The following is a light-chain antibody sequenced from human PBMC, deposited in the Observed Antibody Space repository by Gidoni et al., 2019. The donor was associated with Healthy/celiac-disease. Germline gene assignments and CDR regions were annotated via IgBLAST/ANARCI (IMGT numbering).Light chain of an antibody. V-gene: IGLV3-9*01. Sequence: SYELTQPLSVSVALGQTARITCGGNNIGSKKVHWYQQKPGQAPVLVIYRDSNRPSGIPARFSGSNSGNTATLTISRAQAGDEADYYCQVWDSSTGVFGGGTKLTVL. CDR2: RDS. CDR3: QVWDSSTGV. CDR1: NIGSKK. J-gene: IGLJ3*02.